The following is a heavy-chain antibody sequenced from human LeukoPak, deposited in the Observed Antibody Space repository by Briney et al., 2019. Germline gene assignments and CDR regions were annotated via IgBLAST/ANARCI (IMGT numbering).Heavy chain of an antibody. CDR3: ARGAMIVTDRGMDV. D-gene: IGHD3-22*01. J-gene: IGHJ6*02. CDR2: FDPEDGET. V-gene: IGHV1-24*01. Sequence: GASVKVSCKVSGYTLTELSMHWMRQAPGKGLEWMGGFDPEDGETIYTQKFQGRVTMTRNTSISTAYMELSSLRSEDTAVYYCARGAMIVTDRGMDVWGQGTTVTVSS. CDR1: GYTLTELS.